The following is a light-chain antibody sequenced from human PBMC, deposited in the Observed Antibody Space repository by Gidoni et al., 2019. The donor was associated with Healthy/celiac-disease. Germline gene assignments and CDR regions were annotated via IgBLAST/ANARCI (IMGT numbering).Light chain of an antibody. CDR2: SES. V-gene: IGKV1-12*01. J-gene: IGKJ5*01. CDR1: QGISSW. Sequence: DLKMTQCPSSVSASVGDSVTITCRASQGISSWLAWYQQKPGKAPKLLIYSESSLQSGVPSRFSGSGSVTDFTLTISSLHPEDFATYYCQQANSFLITFGQGTRLEIK. CDR3: QQANSFLIT.